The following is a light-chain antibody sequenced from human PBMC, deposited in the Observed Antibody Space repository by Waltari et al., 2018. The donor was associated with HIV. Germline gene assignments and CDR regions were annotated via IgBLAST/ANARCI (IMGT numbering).Light chain of an antibody. Sequence: QSALTQPASVSGSPGQSITISCTGTSSDVGNYNYVSWFQQPPDKAPTLILFDVNKRPSGVSSRFSGSKSAKTASLTIFGLQPEDEGDYFCTSYTSSDTWVFGGGTKVTVL. CDR1: SSDVGNYNY. J-gene: IGLJ3*02. CDR3: TSYTSSDTWV. CDR2: DVN. V-gene: IGLV2-14*03.